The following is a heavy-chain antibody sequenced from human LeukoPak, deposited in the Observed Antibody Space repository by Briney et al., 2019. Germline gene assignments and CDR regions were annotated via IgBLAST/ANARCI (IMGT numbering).Heavy chain of an antibody. D-gene: IGHD5-24*01. CDR1: GFTVSSNY. J-gene: IGHJ5*02. V-gene: IGHV3-53*01. CDR2: IYSGGST. CDR3: ARESLGYKNWFDP. Sequence: PGGSLRLSCAASGFTVSSNYMSWVRQAPGKGLECVSVIYSGGSTYYADSVKGRFTISSDNSKNTLYLQMNSLRAEDTAVYYCARESLGYKNWFDPWGQGTLVTVSS.